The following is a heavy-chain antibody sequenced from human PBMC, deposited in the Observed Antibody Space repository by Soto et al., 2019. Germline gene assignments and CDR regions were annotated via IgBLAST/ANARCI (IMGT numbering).Heavy chain of an antibody. CDR2: ISGSGGST. CDR3: AKVEGHAVWQSLGYFDY. Sequence: GGSLRLSCAASGFTFSSYAMSWVRQAPGKGLEWVSAISGSGGSTYYADSVKGRFTISRDNSKNTLYLQMNSLRAEDTAVYYCAKVEGHAVWQSLGYFDYWGQGTLVTVSS. CDR1: GFTFSSYA. D-gene: IGHD3-16*01. V-gene: IGHV3-23*01. J-gene: IGHJ4*02.